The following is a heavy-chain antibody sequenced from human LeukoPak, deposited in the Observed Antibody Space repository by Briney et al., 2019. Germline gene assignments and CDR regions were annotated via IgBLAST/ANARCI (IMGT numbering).Heavy chain of an antibody. CDR1: GGTSSSYA. CDR2: IIPMFGTS. J-gene: IGHJ4*02. D-gene: IGHD5-18*01. CDR3: VRGLDTALVTAFDY. V-gene: IGHV1-69*13. Sequence: SVKVSCKASGGTSSSYAISWVRQAPGQGLEWMGGIIPMFGTSKYAQKFQGRVTMTADASTSTAYMELSSLSSEDTAVYHCVRGLDTALVTAFDYWGQGTLVTVSA.